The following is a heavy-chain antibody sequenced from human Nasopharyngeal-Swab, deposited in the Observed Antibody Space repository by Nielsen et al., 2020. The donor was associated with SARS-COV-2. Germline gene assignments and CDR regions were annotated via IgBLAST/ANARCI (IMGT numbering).Heavy chain of an antibody. V-gene: IGHV1-24*01. CDR2: FDPEDGET. D-gene: IGHD2-2*01. CDR1: GYTLTELS. J-gene: IGHJ6*02. Sequence: ASVKVSCKVSGYTLTELSMHWVRQAPGKGLEWMGGFDPEDGETIYAQKFQGRVTMTEDTSTDPAYMELSSLRSEDTAVYYCATENGGVGGSSTSLLPYYYYYGMDVWGQGTTVTVSS. CDR3: ATENGGVGGSSTSLLPYYYYYGMDV.